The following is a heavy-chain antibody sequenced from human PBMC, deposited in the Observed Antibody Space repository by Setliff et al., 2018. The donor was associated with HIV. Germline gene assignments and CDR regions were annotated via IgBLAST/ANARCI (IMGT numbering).Heavy chain of an antibody. D-gene: IGHD1-26*01. CDR1: GFSFSDFW. CDR2: VYSAGTTT. V-gene: IGHV3-74*01. CDR3: ARVGLGGAFDI. Sequence: QPGGSLRLSCAASGFSFSDFWMHWVRQVPGKGLAWVSRVYSAGTTTTYADSVKGRFTISRDNGKNTLYLQMNSLRAEDSAVYFCARVGLGGAFDIWGQGTKVTVSS. J-gene: IGHJ3*02.